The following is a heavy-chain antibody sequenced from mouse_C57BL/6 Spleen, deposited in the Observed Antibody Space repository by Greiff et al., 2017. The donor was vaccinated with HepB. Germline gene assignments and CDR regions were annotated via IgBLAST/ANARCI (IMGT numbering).Heavy chain of an antibody. CDR1: GYAFSSYW. Sequence: QVQLQQSGAELVKPGASVKISCKASGYAFSSYWMNWVKQRPGKGLEWIGQIYPGDGDTNYNGKFKGKATLTADKSSSTAYMQLSSLTSEDSAVYFCARGDGYLYAMDYWGQGTSVTVSS. CDR2: IYPGDGDT. CDR3: ARGDGYLYAMDY. D-gene: IGHD2-3*01. V-gene: IGHV1-80*01. J-gene: IGHJ4*01.